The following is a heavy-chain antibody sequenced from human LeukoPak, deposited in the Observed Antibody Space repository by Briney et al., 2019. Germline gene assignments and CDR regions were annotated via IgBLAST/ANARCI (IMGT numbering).Heavy chain of an antibody. D-gene: IGHD3-10*01. V-gene: IGHV3-30*18. J-gene: IGHJ6*02. CDR1: GFTFSSYG. CDR2: ISYDGSNK. Sequence: PGGSLRLSCAASGFTFSSYGMHWVRQAPGKGLEWVAVISYDGSNKYYADSVKGRFTISRGNSKNTLYLQMNSLRAEDTAVYYCAKDPRITKVRGVIISGMDVWGQGTTVTVSS. CDR3: AKDPRITKVRGVIISGMDV.